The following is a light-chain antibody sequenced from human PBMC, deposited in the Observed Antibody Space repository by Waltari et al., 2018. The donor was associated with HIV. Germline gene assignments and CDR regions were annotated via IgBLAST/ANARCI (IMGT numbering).Light chain of an antibody. Sequence: EIVLTQSPGTLSLAPATRATLSCRASESLGSSYLAWYQQKPGQAPRLLIFGASGRATGIPDRFSGSGSGTDFTLTISNVQTEDFAVYYCQQYGSSPRTFGQGTKVEIK. J-gene: IGKJ1*01. V-gene: IGKV3-20*01. CDR2: GAS. CDR1: ESLGSSY. CDR3: QQYGSSPRT.